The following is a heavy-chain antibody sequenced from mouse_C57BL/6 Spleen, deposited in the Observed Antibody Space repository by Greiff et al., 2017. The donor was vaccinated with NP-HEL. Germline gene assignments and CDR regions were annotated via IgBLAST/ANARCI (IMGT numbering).Heavy chain of an antibody. Sequence: VQLKQSGAELARPGASVKLSCKASGYTFTSYGISWVKQRTGQGLEWIGEIYPRSGNTYYNEKFKGKATLTADKSSSTAYMELRSLTSEDSAVYFCARGDYYGSRDYAMDYWGQGTSVTVSS. J-gene: IGHJ4*01. CDR1: GYTFTSYG. D-gene: IGHD1-1*01. CDR3: ARGDYYGSRDYAMDY. CDR2: IYPRSGNT. V-gene: IGHV1-81*01.